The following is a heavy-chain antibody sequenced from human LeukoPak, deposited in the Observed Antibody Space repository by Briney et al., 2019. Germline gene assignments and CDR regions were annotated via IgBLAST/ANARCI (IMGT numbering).Heavy chain of an antibody. D-gene: IGHD3-22*01. V-gene: IGHV3-7*01. CDR2: IKQDESEK. CDR3: ARVWNLDYYDSSGYYPLAFDI. Sequence: GGSLRLSCAVSGFTFSDYYMSWVRQAPGKGLEWVASIKQDESEKYYADSVKGRFTISRDNAKNSLYLQMNSLKAEDAAVYYCARVWNLDYYDSSGYYPLAFDIWGQGTMVTVSS. J-gene: IGHJ3*02. CDR1: GFTFSDYY.